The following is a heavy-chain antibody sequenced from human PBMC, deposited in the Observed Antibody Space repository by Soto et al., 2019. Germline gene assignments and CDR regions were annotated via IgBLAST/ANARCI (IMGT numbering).Heavy chain of an antibody. J-gene: IGHJ4*02. Sequence: ASVKVSCKASGGTFSSYAISWVRQAPGQGLEWMGGIIPIFGTANYAQKFQGRVTITADESTSTAYMELSSLRSEDTAVYYCAREAAAGTVGVVDYWGQGTLVTVSS. D-gene: IGHD6-13*01. CDR3: AREAAAGTVGVVDY. CDR1: GGTFSSYA. CDR2: IIPIFGTA. V-gene: IGHV1-69*13.